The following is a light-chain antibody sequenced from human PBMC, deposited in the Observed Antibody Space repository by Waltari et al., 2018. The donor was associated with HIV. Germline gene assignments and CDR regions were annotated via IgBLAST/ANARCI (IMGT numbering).Light chain of an antibody. V-gene: IGLV2-11*01. CDR3: CSYAGSYPVV. CDR2: DVS. J-gene: IGLJ2*01. Sequence: QSALTQPRSVSGSPGQSVTISCTGTSSDVGVYNFVSWYQQPPGKAPKLLIYDVSKRPSGVPDRFSCSKSGNPASLTISALQAEDEADYYCCSYAGSYPVVFGGGTKLTSL. CDR1: SSDVGVYNF.